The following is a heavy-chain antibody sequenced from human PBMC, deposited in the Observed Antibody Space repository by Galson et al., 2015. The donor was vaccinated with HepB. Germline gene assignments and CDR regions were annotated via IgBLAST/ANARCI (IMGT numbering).Heavy chain of an antibody. CDR2: ISNDGSNK. Sequence: SLRLSCAASGFTFSSYGIHWVRQAPGKGLEWVAFISNDGSNKYYGDSVKGRFTISRDNSKNTLQMNSLRTEDSAVYYCAKEAGGSGWFYFDYWGQGALVTVSS. CDR1: GFTFSSYG. CDR3: AKEAGGSGWFYFDY. V-gene: IGHV3-30*18. J-gene: IGHJ4*02. D-gene: IGHD6-19*01.